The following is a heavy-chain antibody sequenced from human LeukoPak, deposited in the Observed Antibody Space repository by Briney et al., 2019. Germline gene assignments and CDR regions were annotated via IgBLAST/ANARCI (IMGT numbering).Heavy chain of an antibody. CDR2: ISSSSSYI. J-gene: IGHJ4*02. CDR1: GFTFSSYS. CDR3: AKVEYYYDSSPTDY. D-gene: IGHD3-22*01. Sequence: PGGSLRLSCAASGFTFSSYSMNWVRQAPGKGPEWVSSISSSSSYIYYADSVKGRFTISRDNAKNSLYLQMNSLRAEDTAVYYCAKVEYYYDSSPTDYWGQGTLVTVSS. V-gene: IGHV3-21*04.